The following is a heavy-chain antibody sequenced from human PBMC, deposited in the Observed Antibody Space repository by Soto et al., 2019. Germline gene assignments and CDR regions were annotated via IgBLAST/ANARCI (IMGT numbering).Heavy chain of an antibody. Sequence: ESGGGVVQPGGALRLSCAASGFTFSSTGVHWVRQAPGKGLEWVAVISHDGGNKYYGDSVKGRFTISRDNSKNTLYLQMNSLRADDTAVYYCAKDWGIAVAAHWGQGTLVTVSS. J-gene: IGHJ4*02. V-gene: IGHV3-30*18. CDR3: AKDWGIAVAAH. CDR1: GFTFSSTG. CDR2: ISHDGGNK. D-gene: IGHD6-19*01.